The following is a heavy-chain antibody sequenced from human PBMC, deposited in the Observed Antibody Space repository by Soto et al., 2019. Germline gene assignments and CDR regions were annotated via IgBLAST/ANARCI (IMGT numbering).Heavy chain of an antibody. CDR3: AREEGNCSGGSCYSWYYYYYMDV. CDR2: IYSGGST. D-gene: IGHD2-15*01. J-gene: IGHJ6*03. CDR1: GFTVSSNY. Sequence: GGSLRLSCAASGFTVSSNYMSWVRQAPGKGLEWVSVIYSGGSTYYADSVKGRFTISRDNSKNTLYLQMNSLRAEDTAVYYCAREEGNCSGGSCYSWYYYYYMDVWGKGTTVTVSS. V-gene: IGHV3-66*01.